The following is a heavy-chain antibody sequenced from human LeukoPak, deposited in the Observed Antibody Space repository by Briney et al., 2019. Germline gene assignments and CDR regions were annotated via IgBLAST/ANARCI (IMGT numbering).Heavy chain of an antibody. CDR3: AREATVGGALED. CDR1: GFTFDRYW. J-gene: IGHJ4*02. V-gene: IGHV3-74*01. Sequence: PGGSLRLSCAASGFTFDRYWMHWVRQTPGKRLVWVSRINQDGRYISYADSVQGRFTISRDTAKSTLFLQMNSLRVEDTVIYFCAREATVGGALEDWGQGALVTVSS. D-gene: IGHD1-26*01. CDR2: INQDGRYI.